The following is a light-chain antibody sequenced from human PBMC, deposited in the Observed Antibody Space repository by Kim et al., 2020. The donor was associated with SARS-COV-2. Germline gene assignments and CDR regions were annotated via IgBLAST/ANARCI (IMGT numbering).Light chain of an antibody. CDR2: DTS. CDR1: QTVTNSY. V-gene: IGKV3-20*01. Sequence: PGEGATLSCRASQTVTNSYLAWYQQTPGQAPRLLIYDTSRRAIGVPDRFSGSGSGTDFTLTISGLEPEDFAVYYCQQYGSSPTTFGGGTKLE. CDR3: QQYGSSPTT. J-gene: IGKJ4*01.